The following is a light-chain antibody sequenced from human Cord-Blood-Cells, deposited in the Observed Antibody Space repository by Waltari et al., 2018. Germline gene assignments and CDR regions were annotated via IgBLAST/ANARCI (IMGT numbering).Light chain of an antibody. CDR1: SGSIASNY. V-gene: IGLV6-57*01. CDR2: EDN. Sequence: NFILTQPHSVSESPVKTVTISCTRSSGSIASNYVQWYQQRPGSSPTTVIYEDNQRPSGVPDRFSGSIDSSSNSASLTISGLKTEDEADYYCQSYDSSNRVFGGGTKLTVL. J-gene: IGLJ3*02. CDR3: QSYDSSNRV.